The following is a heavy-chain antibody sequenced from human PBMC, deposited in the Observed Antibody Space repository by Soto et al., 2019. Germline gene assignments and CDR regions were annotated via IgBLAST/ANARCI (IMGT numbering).Heavy chain of an antibody. Sequence: GGSLRHSCAASGFSFSDYYMSWIRQAPGKGLEWVSYISSSGSTIYYADSVKGRFTISRDNAKNSLYLQMNSLRAEDTAVYYCARLSTWYGDFWFDPWXQGTLVTVSS. CDR1: GFSFSDYY. CDR2: ISSSGSTI. CDR3: ARLSTWYGDFWFDP. J-gene: IGHJ5*02. V-gene: IGHV3-11*01. D-gene: IGHD4-17*01.